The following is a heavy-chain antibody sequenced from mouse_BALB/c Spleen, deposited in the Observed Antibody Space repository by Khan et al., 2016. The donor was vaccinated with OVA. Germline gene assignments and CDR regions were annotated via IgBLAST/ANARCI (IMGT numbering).Heavy chain of an antibody. Sequence: QIQLVQSGPELKKPGETVKISCKASGYTFTNYGMNWVKQSPGKALKWMGWINTYTGEPTYDDDFKGRFAFSLETSASTAYLQINNLKNEDTATYFLSRPPYFSYTLDYWGQGTSVTVSS. J-gene: IGHJ4*01. CDR1: GYTFTNYG. V-gene: IGHV9-3-1*01. CDR2: INTYTGEP. CDR3: SRPPYFSYTLDY. D-gene: IGHD2-10*01.